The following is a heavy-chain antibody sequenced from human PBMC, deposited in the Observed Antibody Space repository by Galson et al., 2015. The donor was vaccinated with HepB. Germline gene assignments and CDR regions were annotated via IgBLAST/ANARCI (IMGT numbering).Heavy chain of an antibody. CDR2: INAGNGNT. Sequence: SVKVSCKASGYTFTSYAMHWVRQAPGQRLEWMGWINAGNGNTKYSQKFQGRVTITRDTSASTAYMELSSLRSEDTAVYYCATAPEVVTNDAFDIWGQGTMVTVSS. J-gene: IGHJ3*02. CDR1: GYTFTSYA. D-gene: IGHD3-22*01. CDR3: ATAPEVVTNDAFDI. V-gene: IGHV1-3*01.